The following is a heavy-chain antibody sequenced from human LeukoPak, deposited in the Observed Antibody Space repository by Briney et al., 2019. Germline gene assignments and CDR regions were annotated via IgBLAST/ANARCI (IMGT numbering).Heavy chain of an antibody. CDR1: GYTFTSYG. Sequence: ASVKVSCKASGYTFTSYGISWVRQAPGQGLEWMGWISAYNGNTNYAQKLQGRVTMTTDTSTSTAYMELRSLRSDDTAVYYRARDTDIVVVPAAPDYWGQGTLVTVSS. V-gene: IGHV1-18*01. D-gene: IGHD2-2*01. J-gene: IGHJ4*02. CDR3: ARDTDIVVVPAAPDY. CDR2: ISAYNGNT.